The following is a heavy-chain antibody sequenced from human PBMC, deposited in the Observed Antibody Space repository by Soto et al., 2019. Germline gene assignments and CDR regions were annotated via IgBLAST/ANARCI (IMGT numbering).Heavy chain of an antibody. CDR2: VNTDGSDT. CDR1: GFSFRGYW. J-gene: IGHJ4*02. V-gene: IGHV3-74*01. D-gene: IGHD1-26*01. Sequence: VRLVESGGTLIPPGGSLRLSCVASGFSFRGYWMHWVRQAPGKGLMWVSRVNTDGSDTRYADSVKGRFTISRDNTKDTLYLQINSLRVEDTGVYYCVRAAAREDNWGQGTLVTVSS. CDR3: VRAAAREDN.